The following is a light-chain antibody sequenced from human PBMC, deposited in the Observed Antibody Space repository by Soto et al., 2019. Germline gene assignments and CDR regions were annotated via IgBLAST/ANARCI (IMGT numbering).Light chain of an antibody. Sequence: QSVLTQPPSVSGAPGQRVTISCTGSSSSIGAGYDVHWYQQLPGTAPKLLIYGDSNRPSGVPDRFSGSKSGTSASLAITGLQPEDEADYYCQSFDSSLSGSGVVFGGGTQLTVL. V-gene: IGLV1-40*01. CDR2: GDS. J-gene: IGLJ2*01. CDR3: QSFDSSLSGSGVV. CDR1: SSSIGAGYD.